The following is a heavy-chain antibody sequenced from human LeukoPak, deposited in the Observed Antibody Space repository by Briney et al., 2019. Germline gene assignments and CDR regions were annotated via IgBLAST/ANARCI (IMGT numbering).Heavy chain of an antibody. J-gene: IGHJ3*02. D-gene: IGHD1-26*01. V-gene: IGHV1-2*02. CDR3: ARYRYSGSYGAFDI. CDR2: INPNSGGT. CDR1: GYTFTGYY. Sequence: ASAKVSCKASGYTFTGYYMHWVRQAPGQGLEWMGWINPNSGGTNYAQKFQGRVTMTRDTSISTAFMDLTRLRSDDTAVYFCARYRYSGSYGAFDIWGQGTVVTVSS.